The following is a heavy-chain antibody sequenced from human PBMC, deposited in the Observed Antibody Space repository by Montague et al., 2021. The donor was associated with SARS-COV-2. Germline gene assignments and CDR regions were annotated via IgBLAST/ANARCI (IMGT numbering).Heavy chain of an antibody. Sequence: SETLSLTCTASGGSISSSSYYWGWIRQPPGKGLEWIGSIYYSGSTYYNPSLKSRVTISVDTSKNQFSLKLSSVTAADTAVCYCARQGDQLLLEYWFDPWGQGTRVTVSS. V-gene: IGHV4-39*01. CDR1: GGSISSSSYY. J-gene: IGHJ5*02. CDR3: ARQGDQLLLEYWFDP. CDR2: IYYSGST. D-gene: IGHD2-2*01.